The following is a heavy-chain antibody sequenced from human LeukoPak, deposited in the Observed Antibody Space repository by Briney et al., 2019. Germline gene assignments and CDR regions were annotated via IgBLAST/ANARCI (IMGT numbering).Heavy chain of an antibody. Sequence: WVRQMPGKGLEWMGIIYPGDSDTRYSPSFQGQVTISADKSISTAYLQWSSLKASDTAMYYCASQDDYGGNSVGYWGQGTLVTVSS. J-gene: IGHJ4*02. CDR3: ASQDDYGGNSVGY. V-gene: IGHV5-51*01. D-gene: IGHD4-23*01. CDR2: IYPGDSDT.